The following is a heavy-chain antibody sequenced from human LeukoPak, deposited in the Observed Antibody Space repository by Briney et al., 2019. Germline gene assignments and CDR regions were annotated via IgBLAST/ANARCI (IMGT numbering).Heavy chain of an antibody. Sequence: GESLKISCKGSGYSFTSYWIGWVRQMPGKGLEWMGIIYPSDSDTRYSPSFEGQVTMSADKSISTAYLQWSSLEASDTAMYYCARLTYTPSGFDLWGQGTLVTVSS. CDR3: ARLTYTPSGFDL. CDR1: GYSFTSYW. J-gene: IGHJ5*02. V-gene: IGHV5-51*01. D-gene: IGHD5-18*01. CDR2: IYPSDSDT.